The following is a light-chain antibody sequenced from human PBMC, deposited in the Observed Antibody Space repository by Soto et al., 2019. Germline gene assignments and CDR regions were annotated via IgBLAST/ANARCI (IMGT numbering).Light chain of an antibody. V-gene: IGLV1-47*01. Sequence: QSVLTQPPSASGTPGQRVTISCSGSSSNIGSNYVYWYQQLPGTAPKLLIFSSNQRPSGVPDRFSGSKPGSSASLAISGLRSEDEADYYCASWYDSLSGVIFGGGTKLTVL. CDR3: ASWYDSLSGVI. J-gene: IGLJ2*01. CDR1: SSNIGSNY. CDR2: SSN.